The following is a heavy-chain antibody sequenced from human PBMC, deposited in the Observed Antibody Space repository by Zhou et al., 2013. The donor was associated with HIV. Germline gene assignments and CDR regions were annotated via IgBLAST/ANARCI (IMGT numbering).Heavy chain of an antibody. CDR1: GGTFSSYA. V-gene: IGHV1-69*05. J-gene: IGHJ6*03. Sequence: QVQLVQSGAEVKKPGSSVKVSCKASGGTFSSYAISWVRQAPGQGLEWMGGIIPIFGTANYAQKFQGRVTITTDESTSTAYMELSSLRSEDTAVYYCARAVLAHCSSTSCYPYYYYMDVWGKGTTVTVSS. D-gene: IGHD2-2*01. CDR2: IIPIFGTA. CDR3: ARAVLAHCSSTSCYPYYYYMDV.